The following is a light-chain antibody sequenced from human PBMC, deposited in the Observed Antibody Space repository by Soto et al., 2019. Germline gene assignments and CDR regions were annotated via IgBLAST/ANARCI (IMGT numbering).Light chain of an antibody. CDR2: EVS. CDR3: SSYAGSVYV. J-gene: IGLJ1*01. Sequence: QSVLTQPPSASGSPGQSVTISCTGTSSDVGGYNYVSWYQQHPGKVPKLIIFEVSQRPSGVPDRYSGSKSGNTASLTVSGLQAEDEADYSCSSYAGSVYVFGTGTKVTVL. V-gene: IGLV2-8*01. CDR1: SSDVGGYNY.